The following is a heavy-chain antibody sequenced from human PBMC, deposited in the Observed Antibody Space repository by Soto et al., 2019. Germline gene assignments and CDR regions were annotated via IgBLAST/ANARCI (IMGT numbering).Heavy chain of an antibody. Sequence: GGSLRLSCAASGFTFSSYGMHWVRQAPGKGLEWVAVIWYDGSNKYYADSVKGRFTISRDNSKNTLYLQMNSLRAEDTAVYYCAREPGTTGTYYYYYYYMDVWGKGTTVTVSS. CDR1: GFTFSSYG. D-gene: IGHD1-1*01. CDR3: AREPGTTGTYYYYYYYMDV. CDR2: IWYDGSNK. V-gene: IGHV3-33*01. J-gene: IGHJ6*03.